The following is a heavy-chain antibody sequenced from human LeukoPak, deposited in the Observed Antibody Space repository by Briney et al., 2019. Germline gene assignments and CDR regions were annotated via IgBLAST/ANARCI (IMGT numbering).Heavy chain of an antibody. V-gene: IGHV4-59*02. CDR2: FSYSGST. CDR3: ARGPLDSGYTYFDY. J-gene: IGHJ4*02. CDR1: GASVSSYY. Sequence: SQTLSLTCTVSGASVSSYYWSWIRQPPGKGPEWIGYFSYSGSTNYNPSLKSRVTISVDTSKNQFSLNLSSVTAADTAVYYCARGPLDSGYTYFDYWGQGTLVSVAS. D-gene: IGHD5-12*01.